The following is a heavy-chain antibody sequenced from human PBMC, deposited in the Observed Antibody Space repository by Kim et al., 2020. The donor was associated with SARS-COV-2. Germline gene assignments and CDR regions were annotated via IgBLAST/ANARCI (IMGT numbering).Heavy chain of an antibody. CDR1: GGSINSDF. CDR2: IRYSGRT. J-gene: IGHJ4*02. V-gene: IGHV4-59*08. Sequence: SETLSLTCTVSGGSINSDFWTWIRQSPGKGLEWIGYIRYSGRTEYNPSLGSRVAIFIDTSRRHFSLRLTSVTPEDTAIYYCARLPDVPGWPFDSWGPGPEVTVSS. CDR3: ARLPDVPGWPFDS. D-gene: IGHD6-19*01.